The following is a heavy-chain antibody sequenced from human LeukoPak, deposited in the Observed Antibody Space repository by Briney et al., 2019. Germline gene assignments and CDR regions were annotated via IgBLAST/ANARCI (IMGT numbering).Heavy chain of an antibody. CDR2: IRQDGSGQ. J-gene: IGHJ6*04. Sequence: PGGALGLSCAASGFTFSSYYMSWVRQAPGKGLEWVANIRQDGSGQFYADSVKGRFTISRDNAKNSLYLQMNSLRAEDTAVYYCAELGITMIGGVWGKGTTVTISS. V-gene: IGHV3-7*01. D-gene: IGHD3-10*02. CDR3: AELGITMIGGV. CDR1: GFTFSSYY.